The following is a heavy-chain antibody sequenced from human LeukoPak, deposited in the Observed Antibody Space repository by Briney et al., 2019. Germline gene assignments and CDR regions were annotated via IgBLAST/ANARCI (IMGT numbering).Heavy chain of an antibody. CDR1: GFTFSSYS. CDR3: ARAPRGSGWSHFFN. D-gene: IGHD6-19*01. Sequence: KAGGSLRLSCAASGFTFSSYSMNWVRQAPGKGLEWASSISSSSSYISYADSVEGRFTISRDNAKNSLYLQMNSLRAEDTAVYYCARAPRGSGWSHFFNWGQGTLVTVSS. CDR2: ISSSSSYI. J-gene: IGHJ4*02. V-gene: IGHV3-21*01.